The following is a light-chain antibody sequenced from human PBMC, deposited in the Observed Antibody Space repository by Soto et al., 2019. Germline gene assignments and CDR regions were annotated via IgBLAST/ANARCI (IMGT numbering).Light chain of an antibody. Sequence: QSVLTQPPSASGTPGQRVTISCSGSFSNVGSTSVNWYQQQFPVAAPKLLIYNNGQRPSGVPDRFSGSRSGTSASLAITGLQSEDEADYYCCSYASSSSYVFGTGTKVTVL. CDR2: NNG. J-gene: IGLJ1*01. CDR1: FSNVGSTS. V-gene: IGLV1-44*01. CDR3: CSYASSSSYV.